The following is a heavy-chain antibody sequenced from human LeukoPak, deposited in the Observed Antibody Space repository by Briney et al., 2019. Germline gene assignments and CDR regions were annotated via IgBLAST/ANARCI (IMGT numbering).Heavy chain of an antibody. CDR3: ARSFDGDYFDY. J-gene: IGHJ4*02. CDR1: GFTFSSYS. V-gene: IGHV3-48*01. CDR2: ISSSSSTI. D-gene: IGHD3-9*01. Sequence: GGSLRLSCAASGFTFSSYSMNWVRQAPGKGLEWVSYISSSSSTIYYADSVKGRFTISRDNAKNSLYLQMNSLRAEDTAVYYCARSFDGDYFDYWGQGTLVTVSS.